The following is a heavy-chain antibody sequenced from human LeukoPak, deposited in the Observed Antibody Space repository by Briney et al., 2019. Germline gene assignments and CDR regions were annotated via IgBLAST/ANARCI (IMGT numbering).Heavy chain of an antibody. D-gene: IGHD2-21*02. J-gene: IGHJ4*02. CDR2: IYPGDSNT. CDR3: GSGDTYFDY. V-gene: IGHV5-51*01. CDR1: GYRFSSYW. Sequence: GESLKISCKGSGYRFSSYWIGWVRQMPGKGLEWMGIIYPGDSNTRYSPSFRGQVTLSADTSISTAYLQWSSLKASDTAMYYCGSGDTYFDYWGQGTLVTVSS.